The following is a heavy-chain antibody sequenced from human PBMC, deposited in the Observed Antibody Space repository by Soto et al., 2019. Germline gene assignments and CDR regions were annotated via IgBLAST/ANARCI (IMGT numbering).Heavy chain of an antibody. J-gene: IGHJ4*02. D-gene: IGHD3-3*01. Sequence: QVQLVESGGGVVPPGRYLRLSCAASGFMFSRYAMHWVRQAPGKGLEWVAVISKDGSVIYYADSVKGRFTISRDKSKNMVYLQMNSLRAEDRAVYYCARAPRSYDFPYYFDNWGQGGLVTVSS. CDR1: GFMFSRYA. CDR2: ISKDGSVI. CDR3: ARAPRSYDFPYYFDN. V-gene: IGHV3-30*04.